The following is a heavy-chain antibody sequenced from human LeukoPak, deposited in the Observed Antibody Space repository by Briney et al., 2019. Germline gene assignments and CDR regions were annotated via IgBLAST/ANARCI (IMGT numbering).Heavy chain of an antibody. D-gene: IGHD1-14*01. Sequence: PGGSLRLSCAASGFPLRSYAMNWVRQAPGKGLEWVSGITDSDDSTYYADSVKGRFTISRDNSKSTLYLQMSSLRAEDTAVYYCAKDPDDVLVLWAQGTMDRVSS. CDR2: ITDSDDST. CDR3: AKDPDDVLVL. J-gene: IGHJ3*01. V-gene: IGHV3-23*01. CDR1: GFPLRSYA.